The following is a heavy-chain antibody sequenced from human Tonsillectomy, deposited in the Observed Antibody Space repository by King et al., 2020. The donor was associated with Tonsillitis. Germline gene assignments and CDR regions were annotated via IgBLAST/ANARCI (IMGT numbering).Heavy chain of an antibody. Sequence: QVQLVESGAEVKKPGASVKVSCKASGYTFTSYDINWVRQATGQGLEWMGWMNPNSGNTGYAQKFQGRVTMTRNTSISTAYMELSSLRSEDTAVYYCARGRFATLAAAGSFDYWGQGTLVTVSS. J-gene: IGHJ4*02. CDR1: GYTFTSYD. D-gene: IGHD6-13*01. CDR3: ARGRFATLAAAGSFDY. V-gene: IGHV1-8*02. CDR2: MNPNSGNT.